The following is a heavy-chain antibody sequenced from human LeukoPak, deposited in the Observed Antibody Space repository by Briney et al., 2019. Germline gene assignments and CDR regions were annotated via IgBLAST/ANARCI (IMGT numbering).Heavy chain of an antibody. V-gene: IGHV3-53*01. CDR2: KYSGGTT. D-gene: IGHD3-22*01. CDR1: GFTVSNNY. CDR3: ASPSSGQSFDI. Sequence: GGSLRLSCAASGFTVSNNYMNWVRQAPGKGLEWVSVKYSGGTTYYADSVKGRFSISRDKSKNTVFLQMSSLKAEDTAVYYCASPSSGQSFDIRGQASKVTVSS. J-gene: IGHJ3*02.